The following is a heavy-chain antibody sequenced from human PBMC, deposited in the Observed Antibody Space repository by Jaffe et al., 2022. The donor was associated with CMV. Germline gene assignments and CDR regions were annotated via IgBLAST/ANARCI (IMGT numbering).Heavy chain of an antibody. J-gene: IGHJ4*02. V-gene: IGHV4-59*01. Sequence: QVQLQESGPGLVKPSETLSLTCTVSGGSISSYYWSWIRQPPGKGLEWIGYIYYSGSTNYNPSLKSRVTISVDTSKNQFSLKLSSVTAADTAVYYCARYYYDSSGYYYGSWYYFDYWGQGTLVTVSS. D-gene: IGHD3-22*01. CDR1: GGSISSYY. CDR2: IYYSGST. CDR3: ARYYYDSSGYYYGSWYYFDY.